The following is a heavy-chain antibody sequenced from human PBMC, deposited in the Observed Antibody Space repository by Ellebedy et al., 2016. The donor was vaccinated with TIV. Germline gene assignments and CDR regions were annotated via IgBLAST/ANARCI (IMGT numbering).Heavy chain of an antibody. D-gene: IGHD5-24*01. V-gene: IGHV3-23*01. J-gene: IGHJ4*02. Sequence: GESLKISXAASGFTFSSYAMSWVRQAPGKGLEWVSAISGSGGSTYYADSVKGRFTISRDNAKNSLNLQMNSLRAEDTAVYYCARDGEDRDGPPHLDYWGQGTLVTVSS. CDR2: ISGSGGST. CDR3: ARDGEDRDGPPHLDY. CDR1: GFTFSSYA.